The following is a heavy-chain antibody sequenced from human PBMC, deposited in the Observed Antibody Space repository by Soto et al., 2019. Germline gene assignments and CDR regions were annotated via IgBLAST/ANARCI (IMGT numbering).Heavy chain of an antibody. Sequence: ASVKVSCKASGYTFTVYAIHWVRQAPGQRLEWMGWINAGNGHTKYSQKFQGRVTITRDTSASTAYMELSSLRSEDTALYYCARAVAVPADFDDWGQGTLVTVSS. J-gene: IGHJ4*02. CDR2: INAGNGHT. CDR3: ARAVAVPADFDD. CDR1: GYTFTVYA. V-gene: IGHV1-3*01. D-gene: IGHD6-19*01.